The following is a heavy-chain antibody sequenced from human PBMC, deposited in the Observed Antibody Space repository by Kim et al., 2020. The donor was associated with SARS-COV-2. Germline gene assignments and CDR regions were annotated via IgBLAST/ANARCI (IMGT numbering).Heavy chain of an antibody. V-gene: IGHV4-39*02. J-gene: IGHJ4*02. Sequence: SETLSLTCTVSGGSISSSSYYWGWIRQPPGKGLEWIGVYYSGSTYYNPSLKSRVIISVDTSKNQFSLKLSSVTAADTPVYYCARDGASRPFAYWAQGTLAAVSS. CDR1: GGSISSSSYY. CDR3: ARDGASRPFAY. CDR2: YYSGST. D-gene: IGHD6-6*01.